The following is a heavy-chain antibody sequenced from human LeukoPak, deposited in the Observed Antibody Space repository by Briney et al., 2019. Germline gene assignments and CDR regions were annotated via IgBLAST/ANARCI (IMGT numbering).Heavy chain of an antibody. CDR2: IKQDGSEK. Sequence: GGSLRLSCAASGFTFSSYAMTWVRQAPGKGLEWVANIKQDGSEKYYVDSVKGRFTISRDNAKNSLYLQMNSLRAEDTAVYYCARAPGRSDAFDIWGQGTMVTVSS. V-gene: IGHV3-7*01. CDR3: ARAPGRSDAFDI. CDR1: GFTFSSYA. J-gene: IGHJ3*02.